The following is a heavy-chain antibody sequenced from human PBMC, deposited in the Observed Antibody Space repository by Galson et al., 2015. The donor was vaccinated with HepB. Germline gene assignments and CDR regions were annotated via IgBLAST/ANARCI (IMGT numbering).Heavy chain of an antibody. CDR1: GFIFSSFA. CDR3: ATVGYSGGSWDSDYYGMDV. J-gene: IGHJ6*02. D-gene: IGHD2-15*01. CDR2: ISYEGSNK. V-gene: IGHV3-30*04. Sequence: SLRLSCAPSGFIFSSFAMHWVRQAPGKGLEWVALISYEGSNKYYADSVKGRFTISRDNSKNTLYLQMDSLRGEDTAVYYCATVGYSGGSWDSDYYGMDVWGQGATVTVSS.